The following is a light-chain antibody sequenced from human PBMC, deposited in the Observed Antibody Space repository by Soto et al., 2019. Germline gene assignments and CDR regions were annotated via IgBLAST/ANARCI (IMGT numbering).Light chain of an antibody. CDR3: QKYGSALT. J-gene: IGKJ3*01. Sequence: EIVLTQSPGTLSLSPGERATLSCRASQSVSSNYLAWYQHKPGQGPRLLIYAASSRATGIPDRFSGSGSGTDFTLTISRLEPEDSALYYCQKYGSALTFGPGTKVEI. V-gene: IGKV3-20*01. CDR2: AAS. CDR1: QSVSSNY.